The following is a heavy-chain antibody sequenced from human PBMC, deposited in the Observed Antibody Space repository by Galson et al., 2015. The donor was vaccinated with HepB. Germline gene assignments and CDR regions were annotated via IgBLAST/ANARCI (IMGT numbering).Heavy chain of an antibody. CDR1: GFSVSNNY. V-gene: IGHV3-53*04. J-gene: IGHJ3*02. D-gene: IGHD1-14*01. CDR2: IYSAGSI. Sequence: SLRLSCAASGFSVSNNYMAWVRQAPGKGLEWVSVIYSAGSIYYADSVKGRLTISRHNPKNTVFLLMNSLRIEDTDVYYCARGQESQTKGLDICGQGTRVTVSS. CDR3: ARGQESQTKGLDI.